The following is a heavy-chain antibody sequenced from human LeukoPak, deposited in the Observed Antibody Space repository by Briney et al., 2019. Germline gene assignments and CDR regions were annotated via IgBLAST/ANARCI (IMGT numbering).Heavy chain of an antibody. CDR1: GGSISSYY. J-gene: IGHJ4*02. Sequence: SETLSLTCTVSGGSISSYYWSWIRQPPGKGLEWIGYIYYSGSTYYNPSLKSRVTMSVDTSKNQFSLKLSSVTAADTAVYYCARDGSGSFLVFDYWGQGTLVTVSS. CDR2: IYYSGST. CDR3: ARDGSGSFLVFDY. V-gene: IGHV4-59*12. D-gene: IGHD1-26*01.